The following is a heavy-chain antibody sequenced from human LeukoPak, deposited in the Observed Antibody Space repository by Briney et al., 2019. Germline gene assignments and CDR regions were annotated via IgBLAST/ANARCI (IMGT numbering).Heavy chain of an antibody. V-gene: IGHV3-9*01. CDR1: GFTFHDYA. J-gene: IGHJ4*02. Sequence: GGSLRLSCAASGFTFHDYAMHWVRQAPGKGLEWVSGISWNSGSIGYADSVKGRFTISRDNAKNSLYLQMNSLRAEDTALYYCAKDSGSSGLSYFDYWGQGTLVTVSS. CDR3: AKDSGSSGLSYFDY. D-gene: IGHD3-22*01. CDR2: ISWNSGSI.